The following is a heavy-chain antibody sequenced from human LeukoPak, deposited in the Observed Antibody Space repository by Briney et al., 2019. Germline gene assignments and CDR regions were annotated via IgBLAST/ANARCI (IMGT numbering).Heavy chain of an antibody. CDR1: GFPLSSYA. J-gene: IGHJ4*02. CDR3: ARAPVTSCRGAYCYPFDY. D-gene: IGHD2-21*01. Sequence: GGSLRLSCAASGFPLSSYAMSWVRQAPGKGLEWVSATSSSDAGTYYADSVRGRFTISRDNSKNTLYLQMNSLRLEDAAVYFCARAPVTSCRGAYCYPFDYWGQGTLVTVSS. V-gene: IGHV3-23*01. CDR2: TSSSDAGT.